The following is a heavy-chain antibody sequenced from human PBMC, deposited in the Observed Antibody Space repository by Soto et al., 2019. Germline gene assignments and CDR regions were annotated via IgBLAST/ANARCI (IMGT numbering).Heavy chain of an antibody. J-gene: IGHJ4*02. CDR1: GGSFSGYY. Sequence: SETLSLTCAVYGGSFSGYYWSWIRQPPGKGLEWIGEINHSGSTNYNPSLKSRVTISVDTSKNQFSLKLSSVTAADTAVYYCARVPPRDGYNRVVFFDYWGPGTLVTVSS. CDR2: INHSGST. CDR3: ARVPPRDGYNRVVFFDY. D-gene: IGHD5-12*01. V-gene: IGHV4-34*01.